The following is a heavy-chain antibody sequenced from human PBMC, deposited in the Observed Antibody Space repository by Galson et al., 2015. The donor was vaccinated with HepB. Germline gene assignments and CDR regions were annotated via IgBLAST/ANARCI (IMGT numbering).Heavy chain of an antibody. V-gene: IGHV3-33*01. J-gene: IGHJ4*02. Sequence: SLRLSCAASGFTFSSYGMHWVRQAPGKGLEWVASIWVDGPNTLYAESLKGRFTISRDNSKNTLSLQMNSLRADDTAVYYWAREGCARLYLCALDFWGLGILVTVSS. CDR2: IWVDGPNT. CDR3: AREGCARLYLCALDF. D-gene: IGHD2-21*01. CDR1: GFTFSSYG.